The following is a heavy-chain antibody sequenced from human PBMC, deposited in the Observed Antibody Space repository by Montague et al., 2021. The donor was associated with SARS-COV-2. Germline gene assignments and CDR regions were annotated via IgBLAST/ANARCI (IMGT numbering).Heavy chain of an antibody. CDR3: ARHKKRLWFGELLFDY. Sequence: LRLSCTVSGGSISSYYWSWIRQPPGKGLEWIGYIYYSGSINYNPSLKSRVTISVDTSKNQFSLKLSSVTAADTAVYYCARHKKRLWFGELLFDYWGQGTPVTVSS. V-gene: IGHV4-59*08. CDR1: GGSISSYY. J-gene: IGHJ4*02. D-gene: IGHD3-10*01. CDR2: IYYSGSI.